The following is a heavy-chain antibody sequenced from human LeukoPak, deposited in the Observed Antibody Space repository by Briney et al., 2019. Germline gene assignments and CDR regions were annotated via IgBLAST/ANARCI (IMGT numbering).Heavy chain of an antibody. CDR2: ISVDGSDK. CDR1: GFTFSGYG. CDR3: ARGSFFSTARWFDP. J-gene: IGHJ5*02. Sequence: GRSLRLSCAASGFTFSGYGMNWVRQAPGKGLEWVAVISVDGSDKYYADSVKGRFTISRDNSNNTLYLQMSSLRVEDTAMYYCARGSFFSTARWFDPWGQGALVTVSS. V-gene: IGHV3-33*01. D-gene: IGHD3/OR15-3a*01.